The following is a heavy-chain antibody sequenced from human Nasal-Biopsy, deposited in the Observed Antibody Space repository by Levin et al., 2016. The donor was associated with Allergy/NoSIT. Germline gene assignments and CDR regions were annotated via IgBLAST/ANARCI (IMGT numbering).Heavy chain of an antibody. D-gene: IGHD5-24*01. Sequence: GESLKISCAASGFTFSSYAMSWVRQAPGKGLEWVSTISDNTYYADSVKGRFTISRDNSKNTLYLQMNSLRAEDTAVYYCAKGRDGYNSPRAFDYWGQGTLVTVSS. CDR1: GFTFSSYA. V-gene: IGHV3-23*01. CDR3: AKGRDGYNSPRAFDY. J-gene: IGHJ4*02. CDR2: ISDNT.